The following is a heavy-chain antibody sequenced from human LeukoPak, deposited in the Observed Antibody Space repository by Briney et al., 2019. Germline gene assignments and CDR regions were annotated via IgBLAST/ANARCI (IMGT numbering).Heavy chain of an antibody. CDR3: ARNRGITMVRGVIIFDP. V-gene: IGHV4-34*01. Sequence: SETLSLTCAVYGGSFSGYYWSWIRQPPGKGLEWIGEINHSGSTNYNPSLKSRVTISVDTSKNQFSLKLSSVTAADAAVYYCARNRGITMVRGVIIFDPWGQGTLVTVSS. CDR2: INHSGST. J-gene: IGHJ5*02. D-gene: IGHD3-10*01. CDR1: GGSFSGYY.